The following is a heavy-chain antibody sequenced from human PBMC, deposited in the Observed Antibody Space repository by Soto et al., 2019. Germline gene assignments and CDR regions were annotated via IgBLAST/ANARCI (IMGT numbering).Heavy chain of an antibody. Sequence: EVQVVESGGGLVQPGGSLRLSCAASGFTFSSHCMTWVRQVPGKGLEWVANINQDGSDQYYVDSVKGRFTISRDNAKNSLCRHMNSLSVEDTAVYYCATSMRHTLNPWGQGTLVTVSS. CDR1: GFTFSSHC. CDR2: INQDGSDQ. CDR3: ATSMRHTLNP. J-gene: IGHJ5*02. V-gene: IGHV3-7*01. D-gene: IGHD2-8*01.